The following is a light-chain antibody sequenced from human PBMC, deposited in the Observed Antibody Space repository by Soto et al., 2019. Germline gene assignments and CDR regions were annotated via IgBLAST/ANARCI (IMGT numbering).Light chain of an antibody. CDR2: GAS. CDR3: QQYNIWPQT. Sequence: IVITQSPATLSLSPWYISTLSCRASQNLRSSLAWYQQKPGQAPRLLIYGASTRATGIPARFSGSGSGTEFTLTISSLQSEDFAVYFCQQYNIWPQTFGQGTKVDI. V-gene: IGKV3-15*01. CDR1: QNLRSS. J-gene: IGKJ1*01.